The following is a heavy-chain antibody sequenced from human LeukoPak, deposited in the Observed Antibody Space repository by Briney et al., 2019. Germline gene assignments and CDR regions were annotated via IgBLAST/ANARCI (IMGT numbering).Heavy chain of an antibody. J-gene: IGHJ5*02. CDR1: GGSISSTTRY. Sequence: PSETLSPTCTVSGGSISSTTRYWAWIRQSPGKGLEWIGNIYYSGNTYYNPSLRSRLTISVDTSKNHFSLRLSSVTASDTAVYYCTSVMLPVARNWFDPWGQGTLVTVSS. CDR2: IYYSGNT. CDR3: TSVMLPVARNWFDP. V-gene: IGHV4-39*02. D-gene: IGHD2-2*01.